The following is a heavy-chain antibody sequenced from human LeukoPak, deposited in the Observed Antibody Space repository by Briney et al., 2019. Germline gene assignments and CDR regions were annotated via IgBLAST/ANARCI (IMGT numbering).Heavy chain of an antibody. D-gene: IGHD3-22*01. CDR1: GGSFSGYY. J-gene: IGHJ5*02. CDR3: ARLRYYDSSGYLDP. V-gene: IGHV4-34*01. Sequence: SETLSLTCAVYGGSFSGYYWSWLRQPPGKGLEWIGEINHSGSTNYNPSLKSRVTISVDTSKNQFSLKLSSVTAADTAVYYCARLRYYDSSGYLDPWGQGTLVTVSS. CDR2: INHSGST.